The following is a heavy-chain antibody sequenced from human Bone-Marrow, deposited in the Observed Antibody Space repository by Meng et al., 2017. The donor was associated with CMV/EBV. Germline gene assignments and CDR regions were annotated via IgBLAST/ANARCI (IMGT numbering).Heavy chain of an antibody. CDR2: ISSSSSYI. D-gene: IGHD2-2*01. Sequence: GESLKISCAASGFTFSSYWMHWVRQAPGKGLVWVSSISSSSSYIYYADSVKGRFTISRDNAKNSLYLQMNSLRAEDTAVYYCASAVVPAATYYYYYGMDVWGQGTTVTVSS. CDR3: ASAVVPAATYYYYYGMDV. V-gene: IGHV3-21*01. J-gene: IGHJ6*02. CDR1: GFTFSSYW.